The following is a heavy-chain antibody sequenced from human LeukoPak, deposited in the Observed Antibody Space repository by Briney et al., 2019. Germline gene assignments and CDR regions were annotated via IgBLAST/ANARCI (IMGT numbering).Heavy chain of an antibody. D-gene: IGHD3-10*01. CDR3: ARVPGEFDY. J-gene: IGHJ4*02. CDR1: GFTFSNYW. V-gene: IGHV3-74*03. CDR2: IDNAGSIT. Sequence: GGSLRLSCAASGFTFSNYWIHWVRQAPGKGLVWVSRIDNAGSITTYADSVKGRFTISRDNAKNSLYLQMNSLRAEDTAVYYCARVPGEFDYWGQGTLVTVSS.